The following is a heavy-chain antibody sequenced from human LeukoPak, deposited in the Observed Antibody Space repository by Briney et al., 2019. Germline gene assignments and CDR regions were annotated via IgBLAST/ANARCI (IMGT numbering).Heavy chain of an antibody. CDR2: IYTSGST. CDR3: ARGRDGYNFLNRGEYYYFDY. V-gene: IGHV4-61*02. Sequence: PSETLSLTCTVSGGSISSGSYYWSWIRQPAGKGLEWIGRIYTSGSTNYNPSLKSRVTISVDTSKNQFSLKLSSVTAADTAVYYCARGRDGYNFLNRGEYYYFDYWGQGNLVTVSS. D-gene: IGHD5-24*01. CDR1: GGSISSGSYY. J-gene: IGHJ4*02.